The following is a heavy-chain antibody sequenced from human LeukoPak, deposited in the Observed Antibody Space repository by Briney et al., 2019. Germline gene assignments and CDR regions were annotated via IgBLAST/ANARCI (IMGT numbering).Heavy chain of an antibody. CDR3: ARGHSSSWEYYYYYMDV. CDR2: IIPIFGTA. CDR1: GGTFSSYA. J-gene: IGHJ6*03. D-gene: IGHD6-13*01. Sequence: SVKVSCKASGGTFSSYAISWVRQAPGQGLEWMGGIIPIFGTANYAQKFQGRVTITTDESTSTAYMELSSLRSEDTAVYYCARGHSSSWEYYYYYMDVWGKGTTVTVSS. V-gene: IGHV1-69*05.